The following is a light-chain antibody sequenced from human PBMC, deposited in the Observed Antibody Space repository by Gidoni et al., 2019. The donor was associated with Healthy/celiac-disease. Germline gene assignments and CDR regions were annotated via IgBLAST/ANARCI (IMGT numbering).Light chain of an antibody. Sequence: DIQMTQSPPSLSASVGDRVTITCRASQSISSYLNWYQQKPGKAPKLLIYAASSLQSGVPSRFSGSGSGTDFTLTISSLQPEDFATYYCQQSYSTPRFGQXTKLEIK. V-gene: IGKV1-39*01. CDR2: AAS. J-gene: IGKJ2*01. CDR3: QQSYSTPR. CDR1: QSISSY.